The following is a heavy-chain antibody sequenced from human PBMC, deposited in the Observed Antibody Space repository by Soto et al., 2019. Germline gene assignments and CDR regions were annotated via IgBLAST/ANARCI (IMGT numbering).Heavy chain of an antibody. D-gene: IGHD3-22*01. Sequence: PSETLSLTCTVSGGSISSGDYYWSWIRQPPGKGLEWIGYIYYSGSTYYNPSLKSRVTISVDTSKNQFSLKLSSVTAADTAVYYCAREIRESSGYYLGLFDWFDPWGQGTLVTVSS. CDR2: IYYSGST. V-gene: IGHV4-30-4*01. J-gene: IGHJ5*02. CDR1: GGSISSGDYY. CDR3: AREIRESSGYYLGLFDWFDP.